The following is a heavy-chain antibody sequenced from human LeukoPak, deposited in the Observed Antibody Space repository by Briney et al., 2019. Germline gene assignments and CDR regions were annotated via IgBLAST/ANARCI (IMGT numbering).Heavy chain of an antibody. D-gene: IGHD2/OR15-2a*01. J-gene: IGHJ4*02. Sequence: GESLKISCKGSGYIFDNYWIAWVRQMPGKGLEWMGTIYSGDSDTRYSPSFQGQVTISADKSISTAYLQWSSLKASDTAMYFCARFNNGWRISNFDYWGQGTLVAVSS. V-gene: IGHV5-51*01. CDR1: GYIFDNYW. CDR2: IYSGDSDT. CDR3: ARFNNGWRISNFDY.